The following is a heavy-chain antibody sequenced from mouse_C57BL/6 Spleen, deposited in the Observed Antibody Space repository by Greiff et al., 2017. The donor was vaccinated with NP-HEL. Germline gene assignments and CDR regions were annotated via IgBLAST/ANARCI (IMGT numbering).Heavy chain of an antibody. V-gene: IGHV10-1*01. CDR3: VRADYQFAY. CDR2: IRSKSNNYAT. J-gene: IGHJ3*01. D-gene: IGHD2-4*01. CDR1: GFSFNTYA. Sequence: EVKVVESGGGLVQPKGSLKLSCAASGFSFNTYAMNWVRQAPGKGLEWVARIRSKSNNYATYYADSVKDRFTISRDDSESMLYLQMNNLKTEDTAMYYCVRADYQFAYWGQGTLVTVSA.